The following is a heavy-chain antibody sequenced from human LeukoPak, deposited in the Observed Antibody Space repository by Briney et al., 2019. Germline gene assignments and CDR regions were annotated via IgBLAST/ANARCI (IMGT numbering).Heavy chain of an antibody. CDR1: GFTFSSYG. J-gene: IGHJ4*02. V-gene: IGHV3-33*01. Sequence: GGSLRLSCAASGFTFSSYGMHWVRQAPGKELEWVAVIWYDGSNKYYADSVKGRFTISRDNFKNTLYLQMNSLRAEDTAVYYCARYIGTYSGYFDYWGQGTLVTVSS. CDR3: ARYIGTYSGYFDY. CDR2: IWYDGSNK. D-gene: IGHD1-26*01.